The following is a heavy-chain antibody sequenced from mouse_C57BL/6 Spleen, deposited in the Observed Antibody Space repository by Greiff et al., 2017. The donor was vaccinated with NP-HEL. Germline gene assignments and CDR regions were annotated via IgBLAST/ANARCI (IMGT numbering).Heavy chain of an antibody. D-gene: IGHD3-1*01. CDR1: GYTFTSYW. CDR3: ARASGTRHWYFDV. V-gene: IGHV1-53*01. Sequence: QVQLQQPGTELVKPGASVKLSCKASGYTFTSYWMHWVKQRPGQGLEWIGNINPSNGGTNYNEKFKSKATLTVDKSSSTDYMQLSSLTSEDSAFYYCARASGTRHWYFDVWGTGTTVTVSS. CDR2: INPSNGGT. J-gene: IGHJ1*03.